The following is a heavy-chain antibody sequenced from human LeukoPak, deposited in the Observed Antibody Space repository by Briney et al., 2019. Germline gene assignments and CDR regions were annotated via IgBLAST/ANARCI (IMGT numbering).Heavy chain of an antibody. CDR2: IKSDGKT. V-gene: IGHV3-74*01. CDR1: GFTFSRYW. D-gene: IGHD3-22*01. Sequence: GGSLGLSCEASGFTFSRYWMHWVRQAPGKGRVWVSRIKSDGKTNYADSVKGRFTISRDNAKNTVSLQMDSLRAEDTGVYYCARAPSEVGGYYPEYFRHWGQGTLVTVSS. J-gene: IGHJ1*01. CDR3: ARAPSEVGGYYPEYFRH.